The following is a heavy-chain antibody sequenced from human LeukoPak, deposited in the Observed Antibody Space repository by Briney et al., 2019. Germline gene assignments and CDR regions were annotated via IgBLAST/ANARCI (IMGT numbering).Heavy chain of an antibody. J-gene: IGHJ4*02. V-gene: IGHV1-69*13. CDR3: ARAPICGGGSSLPPYTFDS. D-gene: IGHD2-15*01. CDR2: IIPIFDKA. CDR1: GGPFSNYA. Sequence: SVKVSCKASGGPFSNYAITWVRQAPGQGLEWMGGIIPIFDKANYAQKFQGRVTITADGSTNAAYMEVSSLRSEDTAVYYCARAPICGGGSSLPPYTFDSGGRGPLVPVPS.